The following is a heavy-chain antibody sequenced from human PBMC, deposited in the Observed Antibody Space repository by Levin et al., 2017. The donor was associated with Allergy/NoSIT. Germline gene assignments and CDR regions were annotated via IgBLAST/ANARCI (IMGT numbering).Heavy chain of an antibody. V-gene: IGHV3-53*01. CDR3: ARDTGMAVHDY. D-gene: IGHD1-1*01. Sequence: GESLKISCAASGFAVSDYYMGWVRQAPGKGLEWVSIIYDYGETYYTDSVKGRFTISKDTSENRLYLQMNTLRAEDTAVYYCARDTGMAVHDYWGQGTLVTVSS. CDR1: GFAVSDYY. J-gene: IGHJ4*02. CDR2: IYDYGET.